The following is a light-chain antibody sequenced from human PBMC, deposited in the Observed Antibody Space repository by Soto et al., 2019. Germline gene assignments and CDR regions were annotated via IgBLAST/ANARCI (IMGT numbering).Light chain of an antibody. J-gene: IGLJ1*01. CDR1: SSDVGGYKY. Sequence: QSALTQRASVSGSPGQSITISCTGTSSDVGGYKYVSWHQQHPGKAPKLIIYEVSNRPSGISNRFSGSKSGSTASLTISGLQPEDEADYYCSSYTSTSTLYVFGTGTKV. CDR3: SSYTSTSTLYV. V-gene: IGLV2-14*03. CDR2: EVS.